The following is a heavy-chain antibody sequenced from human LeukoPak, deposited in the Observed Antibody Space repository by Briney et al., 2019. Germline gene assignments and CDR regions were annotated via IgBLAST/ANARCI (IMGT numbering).Heavy chain of an antibody. Sequence: GGSLRLSCAASAFSLNAYNMNWVRQAPGKGLEWVSSISYTGTYIYYADSVKGRFTISRDNAQNSLYLQMNSLRAEDTALYYCAKGPEYSGSYFPFDYWGQGTLVTVSS. CDR3: AKGPEYSGSYFPFDY. J-gene: IGHJ4*02. D-gene: IGHD1-26*01. V-gene: IGHV3-21*04. CDR2: ISYTGTYI. CDR1: AFSLNAYN.